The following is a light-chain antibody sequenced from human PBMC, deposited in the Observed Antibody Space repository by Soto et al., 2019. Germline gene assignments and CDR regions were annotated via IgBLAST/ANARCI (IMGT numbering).Light chain of an antibody. J-gene: IGKJ5*01. CDR1: QSVNSK. V-gene: IGKV3-20*01. CDR2: GAS. CDR3: QHYSPSPIT. Sequence: EIVLTQSPGTLSLSPGERATLSCRASQSVNSKLAWYQQKTGQAPRLLIFGASSRATGIPDRFSGSGSGTDFTLTISRLAPEDFALYYCQHYSPSPITFGQGTRLEIK.